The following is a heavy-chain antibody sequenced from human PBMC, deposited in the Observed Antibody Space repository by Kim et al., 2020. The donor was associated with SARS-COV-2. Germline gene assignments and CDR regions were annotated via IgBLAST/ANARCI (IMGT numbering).Heavy chain of an antibody. V-gene: IGHV3-11*06. Sequence: EDLEKGRFTNTRDNAKNSLYLQMNSRRAEDTAVYYCARDRSSSDSWFDPWGQGTLVTVSS. CDR3: ARDRSSSDSWFDP. D-gene: IGHD6-19*01. J-gene: IGHJ5*02.